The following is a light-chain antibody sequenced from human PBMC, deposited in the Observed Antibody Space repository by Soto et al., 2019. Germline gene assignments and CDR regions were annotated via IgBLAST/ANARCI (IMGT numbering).Light chain of an antibody. CDR2: GAS. CDR1: QSFSSTF. Sequence: EILLTQSPDSLSLSPGDRATLSCRASQSFSSTFFAWYQQKPDQAPRLLIYGASSRATGIPDRFSGSGAGTDFHLTISRLDPEDFAVCYCQRYASSVTFGQGTKVEIK. V-gene: IGKV3-20*01. J-gene: IGKJ1*01. CDR3: QRYASSVT.